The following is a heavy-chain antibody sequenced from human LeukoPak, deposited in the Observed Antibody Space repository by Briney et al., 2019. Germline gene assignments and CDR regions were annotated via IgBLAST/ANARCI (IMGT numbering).Heavy chain of an antibody. CDR3: TTAPDVVARTLDGMDV. V-gene: IGHV3-15*01. CDR2: IKSKTDGGTT. Sequence: GGSLRLSCAASGFTYSNDWMSWVRQAPGKELEWVGRIKSKTDGGTTDYDAPVKDRFTISRDDSKNTQYLQMNSLKTEDTAGYYCTTAPDVVARTLDGMDVWGQGTTVTVSS. D-gene: IGHD2-2*01. CDR1: GFTYSNDW. J-gene: IGHJ6*02.